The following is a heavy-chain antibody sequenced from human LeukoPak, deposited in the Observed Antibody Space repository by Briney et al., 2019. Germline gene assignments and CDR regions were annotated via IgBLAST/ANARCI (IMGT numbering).Heavy chain of an antibody. CDR1: GYTFTSYG. V-gene: IGHV1-18*01. J-gene: IGHJ4*02. CDR2: ISAYNGNT. D-gene: IGHD3-16*02. Sequence: ASVKVSCKASGYTFTSYGISWVRQAPEQGLEWMGWISAYNGNTNYAQKLQGRVTMTTDTSTSTAYMELRSLRSDDTAVYYCARDQIFYDYVWGSYRPRSSFDYWGQGTLVTVSS. CDR3: ARDQIFYDYVWGSYRPRSSFDY.